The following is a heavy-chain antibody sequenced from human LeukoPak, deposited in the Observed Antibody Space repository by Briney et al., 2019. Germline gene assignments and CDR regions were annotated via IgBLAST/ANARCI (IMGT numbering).Heavy chain of an antibody. Sequence: PGGSLRLSCAASGFTFSSYGMHWVRQAPGKGLEWVALLWYDGTNENYADSVKGRFTIFRDNSKNTMYLQMNNLRAEDTAVYYCARRGTPNAFDLWGQGTMVTVSS. V-gene: IGHV3-33*01. D-gene: IGHD3-16*01. CDR1: GFTFSSYG. CDR3: ARRGTPNAFDL. CDR2: LWYDGTNE. J-gene: IGHJ3*01.